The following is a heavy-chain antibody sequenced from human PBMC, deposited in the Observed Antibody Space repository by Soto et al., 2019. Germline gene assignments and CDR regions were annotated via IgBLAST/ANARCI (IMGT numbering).Heavy chain of an antibody. CDR2: IYSGGAT. J-gene: IGHJ5*02. Sequence: VGSLRLSCAVFGFTVSSNSFMSWVRQAPGKGLEWVSVIYSGGATFYADSVKGRFTISRDNSKNTVYPQMNSLRVEDTAVYYCAREEPSGNYDHWGQGTLVTVSS. D-gene: IGHD1-26*01. CDR1: GFTVSSNSF. CDR3: AREEPSGNYDH. V-gene: IGHV3-53*01.